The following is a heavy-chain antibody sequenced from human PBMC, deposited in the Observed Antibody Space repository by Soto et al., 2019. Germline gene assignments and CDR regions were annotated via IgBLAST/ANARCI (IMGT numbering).Heavy chain of an antibody. CDR3: ARVRVAAPSPYGMDF. D-gene: IGHD6-6*01. Sequence: ASVKVSCKASGYTFTGYYMHWVRQAPGQGLEWMGWINPNSGGTNYAQKFQGWVTMTRDTSISTAYMELSRLRSDDTAVYYCARVRVAAPSPYGMDFWGQGTTVTVSS. J-gene: IGHJ6*02. V-gene: IGHV1-2*04. CDR1: GYTFTGYY. CDR2: INPNSGGT.